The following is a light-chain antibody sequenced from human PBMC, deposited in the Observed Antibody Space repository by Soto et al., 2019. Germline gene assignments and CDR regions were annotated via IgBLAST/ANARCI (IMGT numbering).Light chain of an antibody. V-gene: IGKV3D-20*02. CDR2: GAS. J-gene: IGKJ4*01. CDR1: QSVSSY. CDR3: QQRSNWPLLT. Sequence: EVVLTQSPGTLSLSPGERATLSCRASQSVSSYIAWYQQKPGQAPRLLISGASSRATGIPDRFSGSGSGTDFTLTISRLEPEDFAVYYCQQRSNWPLLTFGGGTKVEIK.